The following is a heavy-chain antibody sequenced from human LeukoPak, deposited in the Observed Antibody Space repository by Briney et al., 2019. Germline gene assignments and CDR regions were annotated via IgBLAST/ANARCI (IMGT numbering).Heavy chain of an antibody. J-gene: IGHJ4*02. CDR3: ARWSSSGWYADY. Sequence: GESLKISCKGSGYTFTSYWIGWVRQMPGKGLEWMGIIYPRDSDIKYSPSFQGHVTISADKSIRTAYLQWSSLKDSDTAMYYCARWSSSGWYADYWGQGTLVTVSS. CDR1: GYTFTSYW. CDR2: IYPRDSDI. D-gene: IGHD6-19*01. V-gene: IGHV5-51*01.